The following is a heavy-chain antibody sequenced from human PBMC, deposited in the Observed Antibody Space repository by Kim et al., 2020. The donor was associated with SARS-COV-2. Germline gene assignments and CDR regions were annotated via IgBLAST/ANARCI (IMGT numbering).Heavy chain of an antibody. D-gene: IGHD1-26*01. J-gene: IGHJ3*02. CDR3: ARVQSGSPGAFDN. V-gene: IGHV3-11*01. CDR2: ITSTAGTI. CDR1: GFSFSDYH. Sequence: GGSLRLSCVASGFSFSDYHMSWIRQAPGKGLEWVSYITSTAGTIYYADSVKGRFTVSRDNAKNSLYLQMNSLRAEDTAVYYCARVQSGSPGAFDNWGQGTVVTVSP.